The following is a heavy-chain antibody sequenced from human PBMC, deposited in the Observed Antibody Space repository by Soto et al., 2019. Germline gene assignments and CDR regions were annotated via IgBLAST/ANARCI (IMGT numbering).Heavy chain of an antibody. J-gene: IGHJ5*02. Sequence: TLSLTCAVSGGSISSGGYSWSWIRQPPGKGLEWIGYIYHSGSTYYNPSLKSRVTISVDRSKNQFSLKLSSVTAADTAVYYCARGAYCSGGSCYWFDPWGQGTLVTVSS. CDR1: GGSISSGGYS. CDR3: ARGAYCSGGSCYWFDP. CDR2: IYHSGST. V-gene: IGHV4-30-2*01. D-gene: IGHD2-15*01.